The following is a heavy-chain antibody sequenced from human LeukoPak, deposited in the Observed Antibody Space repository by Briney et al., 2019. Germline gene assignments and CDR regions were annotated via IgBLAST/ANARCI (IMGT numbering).Heavy chain of an antibody. V-gene: IGHV1-2*02. CDR1: GYTFTGYY. D-gene: IGHD3-3*01. CDR2: INPNSGGT. J-gene: IGHJ4*02. Sequence: VASVKVSCKASGYTFTGYYMHWVRQAPGQGLEWMGWINPNSGGTNYAQKFQGRVTMTRDTSISTAYMELSRLRSDDTAVYYCARDVGDFWSGYSESYFDYWGQGTLVTVSS. CDR3: ARDVGDFWSGYSESYFDY.